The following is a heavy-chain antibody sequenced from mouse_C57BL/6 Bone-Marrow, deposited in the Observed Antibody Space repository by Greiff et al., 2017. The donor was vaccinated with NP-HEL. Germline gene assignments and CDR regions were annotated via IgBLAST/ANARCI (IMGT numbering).Heavy chain of an antibody. V-gene: IGHV3-6*01. CDR3: AREDYGSSYDAY. J-gene: IGHJ3*01. Sequence: EVQLQESGPGLVKPSQSLSLTCSVTGYSITSGYYWNWIRQFPGNKLEWMGYISYDGSNNYNPSLKNRISITRDTSKNQFFLKLNSVTTEDTATYYCAREDYGSSYDAYWGQGTLVTVSA. D-gene: IGHD1-1*01. CDR2: ISYDGSN. CDR1: GYSITSGYY.